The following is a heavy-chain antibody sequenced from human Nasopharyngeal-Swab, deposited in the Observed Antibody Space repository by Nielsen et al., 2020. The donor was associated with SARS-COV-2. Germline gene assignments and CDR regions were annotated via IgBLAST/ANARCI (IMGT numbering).Heavy chain of an antibody. D-gene: IGHD6-13*01. Sequence: GSLRLSCAVYGGSFSGYYWSWIRQPPGKGLEWIGEINHSGSTNYNPSLKSRVTISVDTSKNQFSLKLSSVTAADTAVYYCARGGSSSWYYYYYGMDVWGQGTTGTVSS. CDR2: INHSGST. CDR1: GGSFSGYY. J-gene: IGHJ6*02. V-gene: IGHV4-34*01. CDR3: ARGGSSSWYYYYYGMDV.